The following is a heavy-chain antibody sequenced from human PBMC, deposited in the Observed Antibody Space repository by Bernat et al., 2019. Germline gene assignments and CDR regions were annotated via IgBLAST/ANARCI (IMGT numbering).Heavy chain of an antibody. J-gene: IGHJ4*02. Sequence: EVQLVESGGGLVQPGGSLRLSCAASGFTVSSNYMSWVRQAPGKGLEWVSVIYSGGSTYYADSVKGRFTISRDNSKNTLYLQMNSLIAEDTAVYYCARGVVVVYAQLDYWGQGTLVTVSS. CDR2: IYSGGST. CDR1: GFTVSSNY. D-gene: IGHD2-8*02. CDR3: ARGVVVVYAQLDY. V-gene: IGHV3-66*01.